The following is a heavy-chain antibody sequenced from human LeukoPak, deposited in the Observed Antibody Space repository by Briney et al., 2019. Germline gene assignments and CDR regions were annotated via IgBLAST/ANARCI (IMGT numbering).Heavy chain of an antibody. D-gene: IGHD5-12*01. V-gene: IGHV7-4-1*02. CDR2: INTNTGNP. J-gene: IGHJ4*02. CDR1: GYTFTTYP. CDR3: ARDGYDSRLGY. Sequence: GASVKVSCKASGYTFTTYPIHWVRQAPGQGLEWMGWINTNTGNPTYARGFTGRFVFSLDTSVSTASLQINSLKAEDTAVYYCARDGYDSRLGYWGQGTLVTVSS.